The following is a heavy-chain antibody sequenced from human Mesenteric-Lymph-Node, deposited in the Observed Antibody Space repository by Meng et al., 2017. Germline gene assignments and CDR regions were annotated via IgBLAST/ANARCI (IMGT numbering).Heavy chain of an antibody. D-gene: IGHD3-22*01. CDR1: GFTFADYA. J-gene: IGHJ4*02. Sequence: LRLSCAASGFTFADYAIHWVRQAPGKGLEWVSVISSNSGKIGYADSVKGRFTISRDNAKNSVYLQMSSLRAEDTALYYCAKDLQDFDETSGYVDHWGQGTLVTVSS. V-gene: IGHV3-9*01. CDR3: AKDLQDFDETSGYVDH. CDR2: ISSNSGKI.